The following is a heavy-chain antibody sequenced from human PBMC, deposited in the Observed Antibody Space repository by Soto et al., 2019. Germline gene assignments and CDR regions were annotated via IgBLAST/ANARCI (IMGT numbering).Heavy chain of an antibody. CDR2: IIPILGIA. V-gene: IGHV1-69*02. J-gene: IGHJ6*03. Sequence: ASVKVSCKASGGTFSSYTISWVRQAPGQGLEWMGRIIPILGIANYAQKFQGRVTITADKSTSTAYMELSSLRSEDTAVYYCARAQGTVTKLEDAPAYPLDYYYYMDVWGKGTTVTVSS. CDR3: ARAQGTVTKLEDAPAYPLDYYYYMDV. CDR1: GGTFSSYT. D-gene: IGHD4-17*01.